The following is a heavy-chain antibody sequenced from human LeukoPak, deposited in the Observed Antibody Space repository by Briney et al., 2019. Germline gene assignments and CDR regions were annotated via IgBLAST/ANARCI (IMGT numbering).Heavy chain of an antibody. J-gene: IGHJ4*02. Sequence: GGSLRLSCAASGFTFSNYEMHWVRQAPGKGLEWVSYISSSGSDIYYADSVKGRFTISRDNAKNSLYLHMNSLRAEDTAVYYCAKTFCSGGSCYEALFDSWGKGTLVTVSS. CDR1: GFTFSNYE. CDR3: AKTFCSGGSCYEALFDS. CDR2: ISSSGSDI. V-gene: IGHV3-48*03. D-gene: IGHD2-15*01.